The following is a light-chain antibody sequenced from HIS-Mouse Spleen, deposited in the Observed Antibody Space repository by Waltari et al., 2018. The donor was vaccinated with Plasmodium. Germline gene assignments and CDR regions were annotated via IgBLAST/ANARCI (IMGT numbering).Light chain of an antibody. J-gene: IGLJ2*01. CDR2: EVS. CDR1: SSAVGGYHF. CDR3: SSYAGSNNLV. V-gene: IGLV2-8*01. Sequence: QSALTQPPSASGSPGQSVTISCPGTSSAVGGYHFVSWYQQHPGKAPNLMIYEVSKRPSGVPDRFSGSKSGNTASLTVSGLQAEDEADYYCSSYAGSNNLVFGGGTKLTVL.